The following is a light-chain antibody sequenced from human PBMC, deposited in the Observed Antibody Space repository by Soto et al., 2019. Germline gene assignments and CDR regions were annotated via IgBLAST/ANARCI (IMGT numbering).Light chain of an antibody. V-gene: IGKV3-15*01. CDR2: DAS. J-gene: IGKJ5*01. CDR1: QSLTTN. Sequence: EVVMTQSPGTLSVSPGGRATLSCRASQSLTTNLAWYQQKPGQAPRLLIHDASTRATGIPARFSGSGSGTEFTLTISSLQSEDFAVYYCQQYDDWPLTLGQGTRLEIK. CDR3: QQYDDWPLT.